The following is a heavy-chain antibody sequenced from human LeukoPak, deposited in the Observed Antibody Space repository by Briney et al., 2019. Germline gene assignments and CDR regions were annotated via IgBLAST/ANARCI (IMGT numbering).Heavy chain of an antibody. CDR1: GFTFSGCG. CDR3: ARVRGSGQGLDY. J-gene: IGHJ4*02. CDR2: IWYDGSNK. D-gene: IGHD6-19*01. V-gene: IGHV3-33*01. Sequence: PGRSLRLSCAASGFTFSGCGMHWVRHSPGKGLEWVAVIWYDGSNKYYADSVKGRFTISRDNSKNTLYLQMNSLRAEDTAVYYCARVRGSGQGLDYWGQGTLVTVSS.